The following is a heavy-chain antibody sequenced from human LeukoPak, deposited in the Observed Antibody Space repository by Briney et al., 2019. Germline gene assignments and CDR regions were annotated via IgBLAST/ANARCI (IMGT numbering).Heavy chain of an antibody. Sequence: PSETLSLTCTVSGGSMSNFYWSWIRQAPGKGLEWIGDIYYSGTTNYNPSLKSRVTISVDTSKYQFSLMLRSVTAADTAVYYCARGGYSYGSLVVFDYWGQGTLVTVSS. D-gene: IGHD5-18*01. CDR3: ARGGYSYGSLVVFDY. J-gene: IGHJ4*02. CDR2: IYYSGTT. V-gene: IGHV4-59*01. CDR1: GGSMSNFY.